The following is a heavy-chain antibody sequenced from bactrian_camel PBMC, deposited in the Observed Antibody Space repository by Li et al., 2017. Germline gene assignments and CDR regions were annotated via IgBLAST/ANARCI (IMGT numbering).Heavy chain of an antibody. CDR1: QYTSSSNC. Sequence: QLVESGGGSVQTGGSLRLSCTSSQYTSSSNCMGWFRQAPGKEPEGVATIYTGDGSAYYGDSVKGRFTISQDNAKKTLYLQMNNLKPEDTAMYYCAAAQRKYCGVGWAYDFYGQGTQVTVS. CDR2: IYTGDGSA. CDR3: AAAQRKYCGVGWAYDF. D-gene: IGHD5*01. J-gene: IGHJ4*01. V-gene: IGHV3S29*01.